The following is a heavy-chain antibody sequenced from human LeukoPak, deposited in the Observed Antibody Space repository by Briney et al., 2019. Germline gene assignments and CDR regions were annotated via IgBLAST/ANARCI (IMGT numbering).Heavy chain of an antibody. J-gene: IGHJ5*02. D-gene: IGHD3-22*01. V-gene: IGHV1-46*01. CDR1: GYTFTSYY. Sequence: EASVKVSCKASGYTFTSYYMHWVRQAPGQGLEWMGIINPSGGSTSYAQKFQGRVTMTRDMSTSTVYMELSSLRSEDTAVYYCARDLGGVAGPSSGYNWFDPWGQGTLVTVSS. CDR3: ARDLGGVAGPSSGYNWFDP. CDR2: INPSGGST.